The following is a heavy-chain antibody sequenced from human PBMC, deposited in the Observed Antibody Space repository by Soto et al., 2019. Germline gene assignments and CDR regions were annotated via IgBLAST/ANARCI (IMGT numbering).Heavy chain of an antibody. CDR3: AKDVGSGLDGDYYFDY. CDR1: GFTFSSYG. CDR2: MSYDGSNK. J-gene: IGHJ4*02. V-gene: IGHV3-30*18. D-gene: IGHD4-17*01. Sequence: QVQLVESGGGVVQPGRSPRLSCAASGFTFSSYGMQWVRQAPGKGLEWVAVMSYDGSNKYYADSVQGRFNISRDNSKNTLYLQMNSLRAEDTAVYYCAKDVGSGLDGDYYFDYWGQGTLVTVSS.